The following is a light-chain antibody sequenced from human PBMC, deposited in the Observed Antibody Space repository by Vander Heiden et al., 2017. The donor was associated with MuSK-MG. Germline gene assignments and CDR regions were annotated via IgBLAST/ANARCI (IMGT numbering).Light chain of an antibody. CDR2: EVS. Sequence: DIVMTQTPLSLSVTPGQTASISCKSRQSLLHSDGKTYLYWYLQKAGQPPQLLIYEVSKRFSGVTDSFTGSGSWIDFTLKISRVEAEDVGVYYCMQSTQLPGTFGLGTKVDIK. J-gene: IGKJ1*01. CDR1: QSLLHSDGKTY. CDR3: MQSTQLPGT. V-gene: IGKV2D-29*01.